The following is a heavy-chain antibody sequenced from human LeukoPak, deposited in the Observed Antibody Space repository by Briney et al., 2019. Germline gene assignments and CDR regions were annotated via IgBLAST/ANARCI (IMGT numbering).Heavy chain of an antibody. V-gene: IGHV3-30-3*01. CDR2: ISYDGSNK. CDR3: ARAGSSGYYYVSDYFDY. Sequence: PGRSLGLSCAASGFTFSSYAMHWVRQAPGKGLEWVAVISYDGSNKYYADSVKGRFTISRDNSKNTLYLQMNSLRAEDTAVYYCARAGSSGYYYVSDYFDYWGQGTLVTVSS. J-gene: IGHJ4*02. D-gene: IGHD3-22*01. CDR1: GFTFSSYA.